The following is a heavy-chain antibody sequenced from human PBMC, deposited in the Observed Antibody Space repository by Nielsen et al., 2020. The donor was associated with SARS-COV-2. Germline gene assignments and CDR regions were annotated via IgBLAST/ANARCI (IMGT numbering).Heavy chain of an antibody. J-gene: IGHJ4*02. CDR1: GDSVSSNSVA. V-gene: IGHV6-1*01. CDR2: TYYRSKWYN. D-gene: IGHD6-19*01. Sequence: SQTLSLTCAISGDSVSSNSVAWNWVRQSPSRGLEWLGRTYYRSKWYNDYAESVKSRITINPDTSKNQFSLQLNSVTPEDTAVYYCARDGARDGWSLWGQGTLVTVSS. CDR3: ARDGARDGWSL.